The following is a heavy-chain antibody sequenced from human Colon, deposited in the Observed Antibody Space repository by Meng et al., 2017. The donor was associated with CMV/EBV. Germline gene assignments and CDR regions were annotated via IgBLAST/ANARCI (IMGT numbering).Heavy chain of an antibody. Sequence: GESLKISCAASGFTFSSYWMSWVRQAPGKGLEWVANIKQDGSEKYYVDSVKGRFTISRDNAENSLYLQMNSLRAEDTAVYYCARVLNLLMITFGGPSSASFDYWGQGTLVTVSS. CDR2: IKQDGSEK. CDR1: GFTFSSYW. J-gene: IGHJ4*02. V-gene: IGHV3-7*01. CDR3: ARVLNLLMITFGGPSSASFDY. D-gene: IGHD3-16*01.